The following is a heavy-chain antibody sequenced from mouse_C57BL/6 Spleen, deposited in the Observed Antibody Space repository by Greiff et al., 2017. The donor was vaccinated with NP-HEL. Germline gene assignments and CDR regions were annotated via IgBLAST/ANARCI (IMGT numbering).Heavy chain of an antibody. CDR2: IDPSDSYT. Sequence: VQLQQSGAELVKPGASVKLSCKASGYTFTSYWMQWVKQRPGQGLEWIGEIDPSDSYTNSNQKFKGKATLTVDTSSSTAYMQLSSLTSEDSAVYYCARGGGLSYWYFDVWGTGTTVTVSS. CDR1: GYTFTSYW. J-gene: IGHJ1*03. CDR3: ARGGGLSYWYFDV. V-gene: IGHV1-50*01.